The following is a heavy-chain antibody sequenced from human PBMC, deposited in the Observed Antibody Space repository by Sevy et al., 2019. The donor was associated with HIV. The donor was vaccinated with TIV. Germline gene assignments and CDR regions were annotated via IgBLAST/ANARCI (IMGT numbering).Heavy chain of an antibody. CDR3: ARRGASGGWYHFDY. CDR1: GYRFTSSW. J-gene: IGHJ4*02. Sequence: GESLKISCKASGYRFTSSWIGWVRQMPGKGLEWMGIIYTTDSDARYSPSFEGQVTISVDKSISTAYLQWSSLKASDTAMYYCARRGASGGWYHFDYWGQGPLVTVSS. V-gene: IGHV5-51*01. D-gene: IGHD6-19*01. CDR2: IYTTDSDA.